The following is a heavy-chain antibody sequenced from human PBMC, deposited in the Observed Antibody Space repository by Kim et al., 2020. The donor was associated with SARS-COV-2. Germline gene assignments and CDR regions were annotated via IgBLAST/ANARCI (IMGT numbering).Heavy chain of an antibody. D-gene: IGHD1-20*01. J-gene: IGHJ6*02. V-gene: IGHV4-59*01. CDR1: GGSISSYY. CDR3: ARDLGYNWNYYYYYGMVV. CDR2: IYYSGST. Sequence: SETLSLTCTVSGGSISSYYWSWIRQPPGKGLEWIGYIYYSGSTNYNPSLKSRVTISVDTSKNQFSLKLSSVTAADTAVYYCARDLGYNWNYYYYYGMVVWGQGTTVTVSS.